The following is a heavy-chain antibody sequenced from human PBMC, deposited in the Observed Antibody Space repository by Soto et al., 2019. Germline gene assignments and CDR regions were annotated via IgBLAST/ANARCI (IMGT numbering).Heavy chain of an antibody. J-gene: IGHJ5*02. D-gene: IGHD4-17*01. CDR1: GFTFSSYA. CDR2: IYSGGST. Sequence: GGSLRLSCAASGFTFSSYAMHWVRQAPGKGLEWVSVIYSGGSTYYADSVKGRFTISRDNSKNTLYLQMNSLRAEDTAVHYCARGSDYGGKSNWFDPWGQGTLVTVSS. V-gene: IGHV3-53*01. CDR3: ARGSDYGGKSNWFDP.